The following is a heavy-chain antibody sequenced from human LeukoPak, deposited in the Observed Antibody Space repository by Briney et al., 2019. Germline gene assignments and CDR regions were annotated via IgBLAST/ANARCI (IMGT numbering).Heavy chain of an antibody. D-gene: IGHD3-3*01. J-gene: IGHJ5*02. CDR3: ARETYYDFWSGWRSPIWFDP. CDR2: IIPILGIA. V-gene: IGHV1-69*04. CDR1: GGTFSSYA. Sequence: ASVKVSCKASGGTFSSYAISWVRQAPGQGLEWMGRIIPILGIANYAQKFQGRVTITADKSTSTAYMELSSLRSEDTAVYYFARETYYDFWSGWRSPIWFDPWGQGTLVTVSS.